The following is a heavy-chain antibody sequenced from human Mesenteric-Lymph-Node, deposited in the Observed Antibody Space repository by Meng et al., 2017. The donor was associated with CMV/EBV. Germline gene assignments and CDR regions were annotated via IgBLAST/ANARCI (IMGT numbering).Heavy chain of an antibody. J-gene: IGHJ5*02. V-gene: IGHV3-23*01. CDR1: GFTFSTYG. D-gene: IGHD2-2*01. Sequence: GGSLRLSCAASGFTFSTYGMYWVRQAPGKGLQWVSDISGSGDNIHYADSVEDRFTISRDNSNNTLYLQMSSLRAEDTALYYCAKGGRPAAKWGWEDWFDPWGQGTLVTVSS. CDR3: AKGGRPAAKWGWEDWFDP. CDR2: ISGSGDNI.